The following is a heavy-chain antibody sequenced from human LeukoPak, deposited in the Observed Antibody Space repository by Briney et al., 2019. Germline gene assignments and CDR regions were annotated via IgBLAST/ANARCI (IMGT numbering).Heavy chain of an antibody. V-gene: IGHV1-69*13. Sequence: ASVKVSCKASGGTFSSYAISWVRQAPGQGLEWMGGIIPIFGTANYAQKFQCRVTITADESTNTAYMELSSLRSEDTAVYYCARERNWAIDYWGQGTLVTVX. J-gene: IGHJ4*02. CDR2: IIPIFGTA. D-gene: IGHD7-27*01. CDR3: ARERNWAIDY. CDR1: GGTFSSYA.